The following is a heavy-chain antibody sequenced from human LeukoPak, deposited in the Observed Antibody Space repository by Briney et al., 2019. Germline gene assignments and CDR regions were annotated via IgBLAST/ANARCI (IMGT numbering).Heavy chain of an antibody. CDR2: ISSSGSTI. Sequence: GGSLRPSCTASGFTFGDYAMSWFRQAPGKGLEWVSYISSSGSTIYYADSVKGRFTISRDNAKNSLYLQMNSLRAEDTAVYYCAELGITMIGGVWGKGTTVTISS. V-gene: IGHV3-48*03. CDR3: AELGITMIGGV. CDR1: GFTFGDYA. J-gene: IGHJ6*04. D-gene: IGHD3-10*02.